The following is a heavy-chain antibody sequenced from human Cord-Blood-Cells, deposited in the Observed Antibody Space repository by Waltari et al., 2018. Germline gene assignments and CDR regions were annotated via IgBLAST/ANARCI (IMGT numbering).Heavy chain of an antibody. J-gene: IGHJ4*02. CDR3: ARSRNFDY. CDR2: IYYSAST. CDR1: GGSISTSSYT. Sequence: QLQLQESGPGLVKPSEALSLTGTASGGSISTSSYTWGWIRQPPGKGLEWIGSIYYSASTYYNPSLKSRVTISVDTSKNQFSLKLSSVTAADTAVYYCARSRNFDYWGQGTLVTVSS. V-gene: IGHV4-39*01. D-gene: IGHD6-6*01.